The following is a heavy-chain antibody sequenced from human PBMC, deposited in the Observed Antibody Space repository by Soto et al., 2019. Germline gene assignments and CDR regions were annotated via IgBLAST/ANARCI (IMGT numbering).Heavy chain of an antibody. CDR3: AKGGYNYGFLFDC. Sequence: PGGSMKLCCAACGFTFSTYAMSWVRQAPGKGLEWVSTIDNSGGITYYVDSVKGRFTISRDNSKNALYLQMNSLRAEDTAVYYCAKGGYNYGFLFDCWGQGTLVTVSS. V-gene: IGHV3-23*05. CDR1: GFTFSTYA. J-gene: IGHJ4*02. CDR2: IDNSGGIT. D-gene: IGHD5-18*01.